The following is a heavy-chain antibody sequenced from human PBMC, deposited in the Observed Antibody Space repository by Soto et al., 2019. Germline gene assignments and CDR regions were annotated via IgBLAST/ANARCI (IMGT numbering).Heavy chain of an antibody. CDR1: GFTVSSNY. V-gene: IGHV3-66*01. J-gene: IGHJ6*02. CDR3: ARMGVIPFYYCGMDV. Sequence: EVQLVESGGGLVQPGGSLRLSCAASGFTVSSNYMSWVRQAPGKGLEWVSVIYSGGSTYYADSVKGRFTISRDNSKNTLYLQMKSLRAEDTAVYYCARMGVIPFYYCGMDVWGQGTTVTVSS. CDR2: IYSGGST. D-gene: IGHD3-16*02.